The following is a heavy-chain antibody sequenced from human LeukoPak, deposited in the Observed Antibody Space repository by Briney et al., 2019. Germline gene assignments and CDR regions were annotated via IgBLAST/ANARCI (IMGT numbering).Heavy chain of an antibody. CDR1: LGTLSSYA. CDR2: IIPIFGAA. CDR3: ASSGLGPGFDY. J-gene: IGHJ4*02. D-gene: IGHD1-26*01. V-gene: IGHV1-69*13. Sequence: ASVKVSCKASLGTLSSYAISWVRQAPRQGVEWMGGIIPIFGAANYAQKFQGRVTHTADHSTNTAYWELSRLRPEDSAVYCGASSGLGPGFDYWGQGTLVTVSS.